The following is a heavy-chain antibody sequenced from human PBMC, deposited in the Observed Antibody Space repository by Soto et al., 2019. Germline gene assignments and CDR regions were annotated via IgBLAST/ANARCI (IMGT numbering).Heavy chain of an antibody. CDR1: CGSMISSRYY. Sequence: SETLSLTCTFSCGSMISSRYYWGCIRQPPGKGLEWIGSIYYSGSTYYNPSLKSRVTISVDTSKNQFSLKLSSVTAADTAVYYCGTPRADSSGPWGQGTLVTVSS. D-gene: IGHD3-22*01. V-gene: IGHV4-39*01. J-gene: IGHJ5*02. CDR2: IYYSGST. CDR3: GTPRADSSGP.